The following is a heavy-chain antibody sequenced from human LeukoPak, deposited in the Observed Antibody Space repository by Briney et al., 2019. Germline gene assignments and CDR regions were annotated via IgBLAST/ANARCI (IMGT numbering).Heavy chain of an antibody. CDR3: ARDPRGAMTVDY. J-gene: IGHJ4*02. D-gene: IGHD1-26*01. CDR1: GGSPSSGGYY. Sequence: SETLSLTCTVSGGSPSSGGYYWSWIRQHPGKGLEWIGYIYYSGSTYYNPSLKSRVTISVDTSKNQFSLKLSSVTAADTAVYYCARDPRGAMTVDYWGQGTLVTVSS. CDR2: IYYSGST. V-gene: IGHV4-31*03.